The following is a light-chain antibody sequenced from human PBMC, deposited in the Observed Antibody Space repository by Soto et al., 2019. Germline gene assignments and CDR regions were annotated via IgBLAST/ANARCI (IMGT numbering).Light chain of an antibody. Sequence: IVLTQSPGTLSLSPGERATHSCRASRSVSSSYLAWYQQKPGQAPRLLIYGASSRATGIPDRFSGSGSGTDFTLTISRLEPEDFAVYYCQQYGSSPSTFGQGTRLEIK. J-gene: IGKJ5*01. CDR1: RSVSSSY. V-gene: IGKV3-20*01. CDR2: GAS. CDR3: QQYGSSPST.